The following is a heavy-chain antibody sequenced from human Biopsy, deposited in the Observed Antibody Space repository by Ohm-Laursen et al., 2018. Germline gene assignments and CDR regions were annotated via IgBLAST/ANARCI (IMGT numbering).Heavy chain of an antibody. D-gene: IGHD3-3*01. CDR1: GGSINSNF. CDR2: IYYSGTT. Sequence: TLSLTCTVSGGSINSNFWTWIRQPPGKGLEWIASIYYSGTTHKNPSLKSRVTISVDTSQGLLSLDLSSVTAADTAVYYCARVRGGFLEWFDYWGQGTLVIVSS. CDR3: ARVRGGFLEWFDY. J-gene: IGHJ5*01. V-gene: IGHV4-59*01.